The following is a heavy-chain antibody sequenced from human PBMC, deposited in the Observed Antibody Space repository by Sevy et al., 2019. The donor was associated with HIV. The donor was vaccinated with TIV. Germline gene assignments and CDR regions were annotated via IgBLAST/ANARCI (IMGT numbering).Heavy chain of an antibody. Sequence: GGSLRLSCTASGFTIDDYAMSWFRQAPGKGLEWVGFVRSKTYGGTTDYAASVRGRFTISRDDSNNIAYLQMNSLKTEDTAVYYCTRDLFYYQPGDYWGQGTLVTVSS. V-gene: IGHV3-49*03. J-gene: IGHJ4*02. D-gene: IGHD2-8*01. CDR2: VRSKTYGGTT. CDR3: TRDLFYYQPGDY. CDR1: GFTIDDYA.